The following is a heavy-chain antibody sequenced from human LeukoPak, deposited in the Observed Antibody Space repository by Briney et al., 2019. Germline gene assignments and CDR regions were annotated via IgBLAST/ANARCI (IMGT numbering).Heavy chain of an antibody. CDR2: IWYDGSNK. J-gene: IGHJ3*02. CDR3: GRDKRGMATIYAFDI. CDR1: GFTFSSYG. D-gene: IGHD5-24*01. V-gene: IGHV3-33*01. Sequence: GGSLRLSCAASGFTFSSYGMHWVRQAPGKGLEWVAVIWYDGSNKYYADSVKGRFTISRDNSKNTLYLQMNSLRAEDTAVYYCGRDKRGMATIYAFDIWGQGTMVTVSS.